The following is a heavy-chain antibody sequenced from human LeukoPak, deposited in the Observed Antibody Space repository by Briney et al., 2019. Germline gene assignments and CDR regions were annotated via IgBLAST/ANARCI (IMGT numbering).Heavy chain of an antibody. CDR1: GYTFSNYA. D-gene: IGHD3-10*01. J-gene: IGHJ1*01. CDR2: ISGGGGST. Sequence: GGSLRLSCAASGYTFSNYAMSWVRQAPGKGLEWVSAISGGGGSTYYADSVKGRFTISRDNSKNTLYLQMSSLRADDTAVYYCAKDWGFGELFYFQHWGQGTLVTVSS. CDR3: AKDWGFGELFYFQH. V-gene: IGHV3-23*01.